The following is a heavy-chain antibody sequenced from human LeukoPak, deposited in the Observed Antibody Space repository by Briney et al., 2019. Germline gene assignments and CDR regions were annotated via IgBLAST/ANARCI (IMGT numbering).Heavy chain of an antibody. Sequence: KASETLSLTCAVYGASFSGYYWSWIRQPPGKGLEWIGSMYYSGSTYHNPSLKSRVTISLDTSKNQFSLKLRSVTAADTAVYYCARHAWYSNYWDYCGQGTLVTVSS. D-gene: IGHD4-4*01. CDR2: MYYSGST. J-gene: IGHJ4*02. V-gene: IGHV4-34*01. CDR3: ARHAWYSNYWDY. CDR1: GASFSGYY.